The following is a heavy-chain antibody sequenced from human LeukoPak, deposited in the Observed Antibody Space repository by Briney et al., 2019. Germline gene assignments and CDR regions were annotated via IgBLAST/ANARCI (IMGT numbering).Heavy chain of an antibody. CDR2: IYYSGST. CDR3: ARRRDAFDI. CDR1: GGSISSYY. J-gene: IGHJ3*02. V-gene: IGHV4-59*01. Sequence: SETPSLTCTVSGGSISSYYWSWIRQPPGKGLEWIGYIYYSGSTNYNPSLKSRVTISVDTSKNQFSLKLSSVTAADTAVYYCARRRDAFDIWGQGTMVTVSS.